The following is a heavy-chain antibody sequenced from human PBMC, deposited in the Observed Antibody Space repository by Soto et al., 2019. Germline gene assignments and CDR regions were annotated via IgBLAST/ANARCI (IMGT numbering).Heavy chain of an antibody. D-gene: IGHD4-17*01. CDR1: GFTFSSYS. Sequence: PGGSLRPSCAPSGFTFSSYSMNWVRQAPGKGLEWVSSISSSSSYIYYADSVKGRFTISRDNANNALYLQMNSLRDEDTAVYYCARDPYRPRVYGDYYDAFDIWGQGTMVTVSS. V-gene: IGHV3-21*01. CDR3: ARDPYRPRVYGDYYDAFDI. CDR2: ISSSSSYI. J-gene: IGHJ3*02.